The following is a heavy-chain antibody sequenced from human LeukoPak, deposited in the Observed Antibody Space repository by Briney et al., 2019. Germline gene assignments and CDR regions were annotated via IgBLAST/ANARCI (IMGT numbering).Heavy chain of an antibody. J-gene: IGHJ4*02. D-gene: IGHD3-22*01. CDR1: GYTFTSYY. CDR3: ARASGHYPFDY. V-gene: IGHV1-46*01. CDR2: INPSGGST. Sequence: GASVKVPCKASGYTFTSYYMHWVRQAPGQGLEWMGIINPSGGSTSYAQKFQGRVTMTRDTSTSTVYMELSSLRSEDTAVYYCARASGHYPFDYWGQGTLVTVSS.